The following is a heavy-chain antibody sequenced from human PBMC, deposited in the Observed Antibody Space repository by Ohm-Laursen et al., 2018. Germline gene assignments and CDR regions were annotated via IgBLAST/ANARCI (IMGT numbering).Heavy chain of an antibody. V-gene: IGHV3-23*01. D-gene: IGHD5-18*01. Sequence: SLRLSCAASGFTFSSYSMNWVRQAPGKGLEWVSAISCGGSTYYADSVEGRFTISRDNSKNTLYLQMNSLRAEDTAVYYCAKFMWKHEYWGQGTLVTVSS. J-gene: IGHJ4*02. CDR3: AKFMWKHEY. CDR2: ISCGGST. CDR1: GFTFSSYS.